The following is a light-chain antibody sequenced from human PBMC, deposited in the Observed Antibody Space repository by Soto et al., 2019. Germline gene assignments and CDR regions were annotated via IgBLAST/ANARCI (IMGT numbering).Light chain of an antibody. Sequence: DIVMTQSPDSLAVSLGERATINCKASQSALYSSNNKNYLAWYQQKPGQPPKLLIYCACTRESGVPDRFSGSGSGTDFTLTISSLHAEDVAVYYCQQYYSTPLTFGGGTKVEIK. CDR1: QSALYSSNNKNY. V-gene: IGKV4-1*01. J-gene: IGKJ4*01. CDR3: QQYYSTPLT. CDR2: CAC.